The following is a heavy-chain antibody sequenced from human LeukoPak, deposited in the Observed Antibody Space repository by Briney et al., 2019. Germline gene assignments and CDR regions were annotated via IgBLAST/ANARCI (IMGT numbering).Heavy chain of an antibody. Sequence: GGSLRLSCAASRFTFSNYLMTWVRQAPGRGLEWVGNINQDGSEINYVDSVKGRFTISRDNAETSLYLQMNSLRAEDTAIYYCARGRHINSWSNDRFDYWGQGALVTVSS. D-gene: IGHD6-13*01. J-gene: IGHJ4*02. CDR1: RFTFSNYL. CDR2: INQDGSEI. V-gene: IGHV3-7*01. CDR3: ARGRHINSWSNDRFDY.